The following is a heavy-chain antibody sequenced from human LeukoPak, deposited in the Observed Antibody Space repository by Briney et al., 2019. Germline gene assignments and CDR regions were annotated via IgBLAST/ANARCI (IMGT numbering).Heavy chain of an antibody. Sequence: SETLSLTCAVYGGSFSGYYWSWIRQPPGKGLEWIGEINHSGSTNYNPSLKSRVTISVDTSKNQFSLKLSSVTAADTAVYYCARRRSSRSYDYWGQGTLVTVSS. CDR1: GGSFSGYY. CDR3: ARRRSSRSYDY. V-gene: IGHV4-34*01. J-gene: IGHJ4*02. D-gene: IGHD6-13*01. CDR2: INHSGST.